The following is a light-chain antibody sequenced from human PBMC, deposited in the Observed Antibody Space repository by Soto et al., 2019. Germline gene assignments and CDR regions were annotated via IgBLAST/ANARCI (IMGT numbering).Light chain of an antibody. J-gene: IGKJ1*01. CDR3: QQYNNWLWT. CDR2: DAS. CDR1: QRVSRN. V-gene: IGKV3-15*01. Sequence: EIVMTQSPATLYVSPGERDTLSCRASQRVSRNVAWYQQKPGQAPRLLIPDASTRATGISVRFSGSVSGTEFTLTISSRKAEDFAVYYCQQYNNWLWTFGQGNKVEIK.